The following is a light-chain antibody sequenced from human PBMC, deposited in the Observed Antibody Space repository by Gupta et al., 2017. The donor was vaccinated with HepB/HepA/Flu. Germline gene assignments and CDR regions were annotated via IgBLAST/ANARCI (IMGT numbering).Light chain of an antibody. J-gene: IGKJ4*01. Sequence: EIVLTQSPGTLCLSPGERATLSCRASQGVYTSFLAWYRQKPGQAPSLLIYAAYNRATGIPDRFNASGSGTDFTLTISGLEPEDFAVYYCQHYDGSVTFGRGTKVEIK. CDR2: AAY. V-gene: IGKV3-20*01. CDR1: QGVYTSF. CDR3: QHYDGSVT.